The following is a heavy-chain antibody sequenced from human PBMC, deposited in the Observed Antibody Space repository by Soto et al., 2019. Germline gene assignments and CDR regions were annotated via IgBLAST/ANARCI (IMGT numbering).Heavy chain of an antibody. V-gene: IGHV4-39*01. CDR2: IYYSGNT. CDR1: GGSISSSSYY. CDR3: ARTKDFYDSSGPRKNWFDP. D-gene: IGHD3-22*01. Sequence: PSETLSLTCPVSGGSISSSSYYWGWIRQPPGKGLEWIGTIYYSGNTYYNPSLKSRVTISVDTSKNQFSLKLSSVTAADTAVYYCARTKDFYDSSGPRKNWFDPWGQGTLVTVSS. J-gene: IGHJ5*02.